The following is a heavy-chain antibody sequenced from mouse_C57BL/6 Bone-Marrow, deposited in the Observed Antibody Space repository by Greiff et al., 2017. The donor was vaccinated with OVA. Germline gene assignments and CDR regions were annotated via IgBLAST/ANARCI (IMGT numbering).Heavy chain of an antibody. CDR2: IYPGSGST. J-gene: IGHJ4*01. CDR3: ARSIYAMDY. V-gene: IGHV1-55*01. Sequence: QVQLKQPGAELVKPGASVKMSCKASGYTFTSYWITWVKQRPGQGLEWIGDIYPGSGSTNYNEKFKSKATLTVDKSSSPAYMQLSSLTTEDAAVYYCARSIYAMDYWGQGTSVTVSS. CDR1: GYTFTSYW.